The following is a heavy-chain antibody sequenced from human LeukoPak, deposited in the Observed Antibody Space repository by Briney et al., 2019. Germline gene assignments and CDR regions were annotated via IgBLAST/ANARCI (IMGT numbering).Heavy chain of an antibody. CDR3: ARYGFSSSWQGGWHAFDI. Sequence: ASVKVSCKASGYTLTSYYMHWVRQAPGQGLEWMGIINPTVGDTIYAQKFQGRVTMSRDMSTSTVYMELSSLRSDDTAVYYCARYGFSSSWQGGWHAFDIWGQGTMVTVSS. J-gene: IGHJ3*02. D-gene: IGHD6-13*01. CDR1: GYTLTSYY. V-gene: IGHV1-46*01. CDR2: INPTVGDT.